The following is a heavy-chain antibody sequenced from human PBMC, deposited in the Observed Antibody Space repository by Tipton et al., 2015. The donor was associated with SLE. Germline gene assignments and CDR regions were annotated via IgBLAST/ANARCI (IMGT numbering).Heavy chain of an antibody. Sequence: LRLSCTVSGDSISSYYWSWIRQPAGKGLEWIGRIYASGSTNYNPSLKSRATISVDTSRNQFSLKMNSVTAADTAIYYCARGTPFMEFERNWFDPWGQGTLVTVSS. V-gene: IGHV4-4*07. CDR1: GDSISSYY. D-gene: IGHD3-3*02. CDR3: ARGTPFMEFERNWFDP. J-gene: IGHJ5*02. CDR2: IYASGST.